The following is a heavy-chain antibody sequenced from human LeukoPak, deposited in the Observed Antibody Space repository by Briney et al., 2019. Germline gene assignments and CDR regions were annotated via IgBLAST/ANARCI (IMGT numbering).Heavy chain of an antibody. J-gene: IGHJ4*02. CDR3: ARVTRLRNENLIDY. V-gene: IGHV4-31*03. D-gene: IGHD4-17*01. Sequence: SETLSLTCTVSGGSISSGDYYWSWIRQHPGTGLEWIGYIYYSGSTYYNPSLKSRVTISVDTSKNQFSLKLSSVTAADTAVYYCARVTRLRNENLIDYWGQGTLVTVSS. CDR2: IYYSGST. CDR1: GGSISSGDYY.